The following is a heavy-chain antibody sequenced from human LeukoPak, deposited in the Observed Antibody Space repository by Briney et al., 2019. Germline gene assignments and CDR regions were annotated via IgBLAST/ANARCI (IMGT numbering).Heavy chain of an antibody. V-gene: IGHV3-23*01. Sequence: QAGGSLRLSCAASGFTFSSYAMSWVRQAPGKGLEWVSAISGSGGSTYYADSVKGRFTISRDNSKNTLYLQMNSLRAEDTAVYYCAKGSREYSSGWYPWFDPWGQGTLVTVSS. CDR2: ISGSGGST. D-gene: IGHD6-19*01. CDR1: GFTFSSYA. CDR3: AKGSREYSSGWYPWFDP. J-gene: IGHJ5*02.